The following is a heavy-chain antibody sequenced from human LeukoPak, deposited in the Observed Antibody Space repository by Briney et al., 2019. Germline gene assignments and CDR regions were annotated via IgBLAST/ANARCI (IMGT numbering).Heavy chain of an antibody. CDR2: ISTYGGHT. CDR1: GYTFTSYG. Sequence: GASVKVSCKASGYTFTSYGISWMRQAPGQGLEWMGWISTYGGHTDYAQKFQGRVTMTTDTPTSTAYMELRSLRSDDTAVYYCAGGGTDFDYWGQGTLVTVSS. D-gene: IGHD3-16*01. J-gene: IGHJ4*02. V-gene: IGHV1-18*04. CDR3: AGGGTDFDY.